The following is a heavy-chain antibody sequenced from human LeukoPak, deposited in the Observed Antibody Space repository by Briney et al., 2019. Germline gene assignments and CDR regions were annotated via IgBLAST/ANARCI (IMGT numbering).Heavy chain of an antibody. J-gene: IGHJ3*02. D-gene: IGHD2/OR15-2a*01. CDR2: IYPGDSDT. CDR3: ARQRILRPDAFDI. V-gene: IGHV5-51*01. Sequence: GESLKISCKGSGYSFTSYWIGWVRQMPGKDLEWMGIIYPGDSDTNYSPSFQGQVTISADKSINTAYLQWSSLKAADTAMYYCARQRILRPDAFDIWGQATMVTVCS. CDR1: GYSFTSYW.